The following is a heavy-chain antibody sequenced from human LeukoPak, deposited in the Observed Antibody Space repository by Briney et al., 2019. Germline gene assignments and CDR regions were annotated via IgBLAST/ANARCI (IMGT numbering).Heavy chain of an antibody. D-gene: IGHD3-22*01. CDR3: AKGAYDSSGYYPPYFDY. Sequence: GGSLRLSCAASGLTFSSYAMNWVRQASGKGLEWVSGITDNGRKTYYADSVKGRFSISRDNSKNTLYLQMNSLRAEDTAVYYCAKGAYDSSGYYPPYFDYWGQGTLVTVSS. V-gene: IGHV3-23*01. J-gene: IGHJ4*02. CDR1: GLTFSSYA. CDR2: ITDNGRKT.